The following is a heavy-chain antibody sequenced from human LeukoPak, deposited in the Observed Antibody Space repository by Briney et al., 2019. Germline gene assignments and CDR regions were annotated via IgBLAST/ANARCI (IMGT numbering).Heavy chain of an antibody. Sequence: KASETLSLTCTVSGGSISSYLWSWIRQPPGKGLEWIGYIYYSGSTNYNPSLKSRVTMLVDTSKNQFSLKVSSVTAADTAVYYCARGQYSGSCFDNWGQGSLVTVSS. CDR1: GGSISSYL. CDR2: IYYSGST. CDR3: ARGQYSGSCFDN. J-gene: IGHJ4*02. V-gene: IGHV4-59*01. D-gene: IGHD1-26*01.